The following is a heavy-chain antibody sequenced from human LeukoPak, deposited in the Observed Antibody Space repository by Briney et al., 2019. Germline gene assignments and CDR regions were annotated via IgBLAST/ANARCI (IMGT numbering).Heavy chain of an antibody. CDR2: INHSGST. J-gene: IGHJ4*02. CDR1: GGSFSGYY. CDR3: ARGRRYCSSTSCYGVFFDY. D-gene: IGHD2-2*01. V-gene: IGHV4-34*01. Sequence: NPSETLSLTCAVYGGSFSGYYWSWIRHPPGKGLEWVGEINHSGSTNYNPSLKSRVTISVDTSKNQFSLKLSSVTAADTAVYYCARGRRYCSSTSCYGVFFDYWGQGTLVTVSA.